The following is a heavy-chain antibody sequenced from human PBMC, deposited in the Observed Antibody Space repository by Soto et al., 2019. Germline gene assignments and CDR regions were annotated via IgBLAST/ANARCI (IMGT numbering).Heavy chain of an antibody. V-gene: IGHV3-15*01. D-gene: IGHD2-2*01. Sequence: EVQLVESGGGLVKPGGSLRLSCAASGFDFSKAWMSWVRQAPGKGLEWVGRLMSKTDGGTTVYAAPVKGRFTISRDDSKNTLYLQMSSLNTEDTAVYYCAAGTGRTDLDYWGLGTLVTVSS. CDR2: LMSKTDGGTT. J-gene: IGHJ4*02. CDR1: GFDFSKAW. CDR3: AAGTGRTDLDY.